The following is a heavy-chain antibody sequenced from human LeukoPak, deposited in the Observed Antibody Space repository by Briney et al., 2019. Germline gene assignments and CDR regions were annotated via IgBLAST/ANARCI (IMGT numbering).Heavy chain of an antibody. CDR1: GYTFTSYD. CDR3: ARTPSLGYFDY. Sequence: ASVKVSCKASGYTFTSYDINWVRQATGQGLEWMGWISAYNGNTNYAQKLQGRVTMTTDTSTSTAYMELRSLRSDDTAVYYCARTPSLGYFDYWGQGTLVTVSS. J-gene: IGHJ4*02. CDR2: ISAYNGNT. D-gene: IGHD3-16*01. V-gene: IGHV1-18*01.